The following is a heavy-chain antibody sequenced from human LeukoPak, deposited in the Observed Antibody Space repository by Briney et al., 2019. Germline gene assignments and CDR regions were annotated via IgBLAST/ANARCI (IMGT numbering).Heavy chain of an antibody. CDR2: INPSSGST. CDR3: ARDQEGPTHNAFDI. V-gene: IGHV1-46*01. Sequence: ASVKVSCKASGYTFTSWVRQAPGQGLEWMGIINPSSGSTSYAQKFQGRVTMTRDTSTSTVYMELSSLRSEDTAVYFCARDQEGPTHNAFDIWGQGTMVTVPS. CDR1: GYTFTS. J-gene: IGHJ3*02.